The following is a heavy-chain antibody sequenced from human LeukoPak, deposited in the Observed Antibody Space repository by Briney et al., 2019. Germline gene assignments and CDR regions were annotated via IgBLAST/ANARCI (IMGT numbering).Heavy chain of an antibody. CDR1: GESLTDYY. D-gene: IGHD3-22*01. CDR2: INHSGTT. Sequence: SETLSLTCAVFGESLTDYYWSWIRQPPGKGLEWIGEINHSGTTNYNPSLKSRVTISVDTSKNQFSLKLSSVTAADTAVYYCARGGEVVVPLDYWGQGTLVTVSS. J-gene: IGHJ4*02. CDR3: ARGGEVVVPLDY. V-gene: IGHV4-34*01.